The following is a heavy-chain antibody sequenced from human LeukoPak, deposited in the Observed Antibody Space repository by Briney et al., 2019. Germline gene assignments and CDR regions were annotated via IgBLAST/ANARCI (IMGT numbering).Heavy chain of an antibody. CDR2: IKQDGSEK. D-gene: IGHD3-22*01. J-gene: IGHJ3*02. CDR3: ARDRSNYYDSSGDDAFDI. CDR1: GFTFSSYW. Sequence: GGSLRLSCAASGFTFSSYWVSWVRQAPGKGLEWVANIKQDGSEKYYVDSVKGRFTISRDNAKNSLYLQMNSLRAEDTAVYYCARDRSNYYDSSGDDAFDIWGQGTMVTVSS. V-gene: IGHV3-7*01.